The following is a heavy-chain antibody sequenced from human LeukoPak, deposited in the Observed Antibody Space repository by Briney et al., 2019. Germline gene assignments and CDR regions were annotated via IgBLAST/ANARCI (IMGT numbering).Heavy chain of an antibody. D-gene: IGHD3-10*01. J-gene: IGHJ4*02. CDR2: IKQDGSEK. V-gene: IGHV3-7*01. Sequence: GGSLRLSCAASGFTFSTYWMSWVRQAPGKGLEWVANIKQDGSEKYYVDSVKGRFTISRDNAKNSLYLQMNSLRAEDTAVYYCARAQGETYYYGSGSYYIDYWGQGTLVTASS. CDR3: ARAQGETYYYGSGSYYIDY. CDR1: GFTFSTYW.